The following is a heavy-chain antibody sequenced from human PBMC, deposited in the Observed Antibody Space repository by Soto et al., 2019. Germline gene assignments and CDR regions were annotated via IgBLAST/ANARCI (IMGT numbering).Heavy chain of an antibody. J-gene: IGHJ4*02. V-gene: IGHV4-34*01. Sequence: QVQLQQWGAGLLKPSETLSLTCAVYGGSFSGYYWSWIRQPPGKGRESIGEINDSGSTNYNPSLNSRVTISVDTSTNQFSLKLSSVTAADTAVYYCAREKPYSSSWYHDYWGQGTLVTVSS. CDR2: INDSGST. CDR3: AREKPYSSSWYHDY. D-gene: IGHD6-13*01. CDR1: GGSFSGYY.